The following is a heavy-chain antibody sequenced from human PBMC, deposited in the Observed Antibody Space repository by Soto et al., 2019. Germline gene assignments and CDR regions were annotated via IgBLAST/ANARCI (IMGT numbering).Heavy chain of an antibody. D-gene: IGHD4-17*01. J-gene: IGHJ5*02. V-gene: IGHV4-4*02. CDR3: AGKEYDDYRRFDP. CDR2: IYHSVST. Sequence: QVQLQESGPGLVKPSGTLSITCAVSGGSISSSNWWSWVRQPPGTGLAWIGEIYHSVSTNYNPSRKSRVHISVDKSKNHFAPKLTSATAADTAVYYCAGKEYDDYRRFDPWGPGTLVTVSS. CDR1: GGSISSSNW.